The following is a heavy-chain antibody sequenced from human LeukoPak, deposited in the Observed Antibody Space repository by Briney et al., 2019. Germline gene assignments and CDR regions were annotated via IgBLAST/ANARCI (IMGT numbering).Heavy chain of an antibody. Sequence: GGSLRLSCAASGFSFSSYAMSWVRRAPGKGLEWVSAISGSGGTTYYADSVKGRFTIPRDNSKNTLYLQMNSLRAEDTAVYYCARVREQQMGYYFDYWGQGTLVTVSS. V-gene: IGHV3-23*01. CDR1: GFSFSSYA. J-gene: IGHJ4*02. D-gene: IGHD6-13*01. CDR2: ISGSGGTT. CDR3: ARVREQQMGYYFDY.